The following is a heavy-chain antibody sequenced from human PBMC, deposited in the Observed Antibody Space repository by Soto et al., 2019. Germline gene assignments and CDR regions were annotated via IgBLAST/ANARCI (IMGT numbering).Heavy chain of an antibody. D-gene: IGHD6-13*01. CDR3: ASAKSSSWGFDP. Sequence: ASVKVSCKASGYSFTSFAIHWVRQAPGQRLEWMGWINAGNGNRKYSQNLQGRVTITSDTSASTAYMELSSLRSEDTAVYYCASAKSSSWGFDPWGQGALVTVSS. CDR1: GYSFTSFA. J-gene: IGHJ5*02. V-gene: IGHV1-3*01. CDR2: INAGNGNR.